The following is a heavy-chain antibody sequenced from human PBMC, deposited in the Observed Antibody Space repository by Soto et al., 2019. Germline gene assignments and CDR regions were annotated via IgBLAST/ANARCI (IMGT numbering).Heavy chain of an antibody. CDR2: ISAYNGNT. Sequence: GSVKVSCKASGYTFTSYGISWVRQAPGQGLEWMGWISAYNGNTNYAQKLQGRVTMTTDTSTSTAYMELRSLRSDDTAVYYCARGVGYCSGGSCYFNYYYYGMDVWGQGTTVTVSS. CDR3: ARGVGYCSGGSCYFNYYYYGMDV. D-gene: IGHD2-15*01. J-gene: IGHJ6*02. CDR1: GYTFTSYG. V-gene: IGHV1-18*01.